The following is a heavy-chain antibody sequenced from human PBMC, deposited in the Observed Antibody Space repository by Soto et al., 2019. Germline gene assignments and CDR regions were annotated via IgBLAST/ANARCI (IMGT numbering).Heavy chain of an antibody. Sequence: PSETLSLTCAVYGGSFSGYYWSWIRQPPGKGLEWIGEINHSGSTNYNPSLKSRVTISVDTSKNQFSLKLSSVTAADTAVYYCVRGAQWLAPYYFDYWGQGTLVTVSS. CDR3: VRGAQWLAPYYFDY. V-gene: IGHV4-34*01. J-gene: IGHJ4*02. CDR1: GGSFSGYY. D-gene: IGHD6-19*01. CDR2: INHSGST.